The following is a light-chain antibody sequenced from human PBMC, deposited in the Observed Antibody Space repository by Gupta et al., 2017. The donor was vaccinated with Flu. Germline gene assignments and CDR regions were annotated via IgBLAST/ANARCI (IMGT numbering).Light chain of an antibody. V-gene: IGLV1-40*01. J-gene: IGLJ1*01. Sequence: QSVLTQPPSVSGAPGQRVTISCTGSNSNIRAGHDVHWYQQFPGTAPRLIIYDNNNRPSGVPDRFSVSKSATSASLVITGLQGDDEAVYYCQSYDNSLSGYVFGTGTKVTV. CDR2: DNN. CDR3: QSYDNSLSGYV. CDR1: NSNIRAGHD.